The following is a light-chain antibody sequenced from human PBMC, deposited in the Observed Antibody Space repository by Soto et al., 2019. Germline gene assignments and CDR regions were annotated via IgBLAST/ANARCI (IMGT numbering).Light chain of an antibody. CDR1: QSVSNNY. V-gene: IGKV3-20*01. CDR2: GAS. Sequence: EIVMTQSPATLSVSPVERATLSCRSSQSVSNNYLAWYQQKPGQAPRLLIYGASNRATGIPDRFSGSGSGTDFTLTISRLEPEDFAVYYCQQYVTSSPRTFGQGTKVDIK. J-gene: IGKJ1*01. CDR3: QQYVTSSPRT.